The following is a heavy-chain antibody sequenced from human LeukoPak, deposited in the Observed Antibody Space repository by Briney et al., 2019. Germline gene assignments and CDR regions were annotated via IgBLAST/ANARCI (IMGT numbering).Heavy chain of an antibody. CDR3: ARVGGYCSGGSCYYAFDI. D-gene: IGHD2-15*01. CDR1: GGSISSSSYY. V-gene: IGHV4-39*01. CDR2: IYYSGST. J-gene: IGHJ3*02. Sequence: SETLSLTCTVSGGSISSSSYYWGWIRQPPGKGLEWIGSIYYSGSTYYNPSLKSRVTISVDTSKNQFSLKLSSVTAADTAVYYCARVGGYCSGGSCYYAFDIWGQGTMVTVSS.